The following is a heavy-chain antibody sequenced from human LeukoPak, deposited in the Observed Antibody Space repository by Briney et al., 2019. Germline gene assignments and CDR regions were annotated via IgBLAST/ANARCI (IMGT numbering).Heavy chain of an antibody. V-gene: IGHV1-2*02. J-gene: IGHJ4*02. CDR1: GYTFTGYY. Sequence: ASVKVSCKASGYTFTGYYLHWVRQAPGQGLEWMGWINPSSGGTNYAQKFQGRVTMTRDTSISTAYMELSRLRSDDTAVYYCARVDNTLVRGAIPDYFGYWGQGTLVTVSS. CDR2: INPSSGGT. D-gene: IGHD3-10*01. CDR3: ARVDNTLVRGAIPDYFGY.